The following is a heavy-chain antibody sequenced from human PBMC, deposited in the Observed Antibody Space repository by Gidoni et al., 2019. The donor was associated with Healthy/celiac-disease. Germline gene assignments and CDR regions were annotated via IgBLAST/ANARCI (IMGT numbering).Heavy chain of an antibody. CDR2: ISAYNGNT. D-gene: IGHD3-16*02. J-gene: IGHJ4*02. CDR3: ARDYDYVWGSYRSTPDY. V-gene: IGHV1-18*01. Sequence: QVQLVQSGAEVKKPGSSVKVSCKASGYTFTSYGISWVRQAPGQGLEWMGWISAYNGNTNYAQKLQGRVTMTTDTSTSTAYMELRSLRSDDTAVYYCARDYDYVWGSYRSTPDYWGQGTLVTVSS. CDR1: GYTFTSYG.